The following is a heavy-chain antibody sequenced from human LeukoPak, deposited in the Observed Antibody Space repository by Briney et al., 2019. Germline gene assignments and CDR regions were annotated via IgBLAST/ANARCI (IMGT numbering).Heavy chain of an antibody. Sequence: PSETLSLTCTVSGGSFTNYYWSWIRQPPGEGLEWIGCIYYSGSTNYNPSLKSRVTISLDTSKNQFSLKLSSVTAADTAVYYCARGHCSGTRCLTYYYYYYMDVWGKGTTVTVSS. CDR2: IYYSGST. CDR1: GGSFTNYY. V-gene: IGHV4-59*01. J-gene: IGHJ6*03. CDR3: ARGHCSGTRCLTYYYYYYMDV. D-gene: IGHD2-2*01.